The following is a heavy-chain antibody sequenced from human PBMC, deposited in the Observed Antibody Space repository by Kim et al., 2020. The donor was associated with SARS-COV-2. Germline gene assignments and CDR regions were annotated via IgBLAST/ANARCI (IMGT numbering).Heavy chain of an antibody. J-gene: IGHJ4*02. CDR3: TRVAARPVGRYDY. Sequence: YAASVKGRFTISRDDSKSIAYLQMNSLKTEDTAVYYCTRVAARPVGRYDYWGQGTLVTVSS. D-gene: IGHD6-6*01. V-gene: IGHV3-49*02.